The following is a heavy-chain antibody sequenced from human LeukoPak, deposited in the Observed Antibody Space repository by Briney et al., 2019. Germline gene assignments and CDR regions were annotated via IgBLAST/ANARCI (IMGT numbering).Heavy chain of an antibody. CDR2: IKQDGSEK. Sequence: GGSLRLSCAASGFTFSSYWMSWVRQAPGKGLEWVANIKQDGSEKYYADSVKGRFTISRDNAKKSLCLQMNSLRAEDTALYYCARGPGDFDASDIWGQGTMVTVSS. V-gene: IGHV3-7*01. D-gene: IGHD1-14*01. J-gene: IGHJ3*02. CDR1: GFTFSSYW. CDR3: ARGPGDFDASDI.